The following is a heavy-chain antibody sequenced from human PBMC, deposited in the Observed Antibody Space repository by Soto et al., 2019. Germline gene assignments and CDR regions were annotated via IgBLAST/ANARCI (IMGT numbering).Heavy chain of an antibody. J-gene: IGHJ2*01. D-gene: IGHD3-3*01. Sequence: QVTLKESGPVLVKPTETLPLTCTVSGFSLSNARMGVSCIRQPPGKALEWITHIFSNDEKSYSTSLKSRLTISKDTSKIQVVLTMTNMDPVDTATYYCALIGDDLWSGYSPWYFDLCGRGTLVTVAS. V-gene: IGHV2-26*01. CDR1: GFSLSNARMG. CDR3: ALIGDDLWSGYSPWYFDL. CDR2: IFSNDEK.